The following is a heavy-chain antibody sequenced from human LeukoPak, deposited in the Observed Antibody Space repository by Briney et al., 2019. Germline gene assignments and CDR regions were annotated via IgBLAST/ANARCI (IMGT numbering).Heavy chain of an antibody. V-gene: IGHV3-23*01. CDR1: GFSFSNYG. CDR2: ITGSGGNT. J-gene: IGHJ4*02. D-gene: IGHD5-18*01. Sequence: GGTQRLSCAASGFSFSNYGMNWVRQAPGKGLEGVSGITGSGGNTYYADSVKGRFTISRDNSKNPVYLQMNSLRAEDTAVYYCANDLGWIQLNLGRGQGTLVTVSS. CDR3: ANDLGWIQLNLG.